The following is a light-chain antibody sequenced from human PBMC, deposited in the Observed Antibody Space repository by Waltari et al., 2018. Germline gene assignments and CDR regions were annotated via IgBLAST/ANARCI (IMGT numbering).Light chain of an antibody. V-gene: IGLV2-14*01. Sequence: QSALTQPASVSGSPGQSITISCTGTSSDVGDYKFVSWYQQHPGKAPQLMIYDVSNRPSGVSNRFSGSKSGNTASLTISGLQAEDEADYYCSSYTSSSTLVVFGGATKLTVL. CDR1: SSDVGDYKF. CDR3: SSYTSSSTLVV. J-gene: IGLJ2*01. CDR2: DVS.